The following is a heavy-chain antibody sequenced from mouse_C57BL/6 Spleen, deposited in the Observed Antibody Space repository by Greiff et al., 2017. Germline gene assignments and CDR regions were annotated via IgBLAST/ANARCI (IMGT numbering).Heavy chain of an antibody. CDR2: IDPSDSYT. J-gene: IGHJ3*01. CDR1: GYTFTSYW. Sequence: VQLQQPGAELVMPGASVKLSCKASGYTFTSYWMHWVKQRPGQGLEWIGEIDPSDSYTNYNQKFKGKSTLTVDKSSSTAYMQLSSLTSEDSAVYYCARSPDGYYGAYWGQGTLVTVSA. CDR3: ARSPDGYYGAY. V-gene: IGHV1-69*01. D-gene: IGHD2-3*01.